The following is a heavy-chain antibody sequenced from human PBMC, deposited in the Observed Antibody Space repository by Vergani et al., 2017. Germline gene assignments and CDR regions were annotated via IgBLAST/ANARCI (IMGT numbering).Heavy chain of an antibody. CDR3: AAGYSYGNWFDP. Sequence: QLQLQESGPGLVKPSETLSPTCTVSGGSISSSSYYWGWIRQPPGKGLEWIGSIYYSGSTYYNPSLKSRVTISVDTSKNQFSLKLSSVTAADTAVYYCAAGYSYGNWFDPWGQGTLVTVSS. V-gene: IGHV4-39*01. CDR1: GGSISSSSYY. D-gene: IGHD5-18*01. J-gene: IGHJ5*02. CDR2: IYYSGST.